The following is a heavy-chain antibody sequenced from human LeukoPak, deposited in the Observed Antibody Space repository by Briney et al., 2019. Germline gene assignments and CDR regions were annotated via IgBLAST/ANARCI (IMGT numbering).Heavy chain of an antibody. CDR1: GFTFSSYW. J-gene: IGHJ5*02. CDR2: INHNGNVN. D-gene: IGHD2-2*01. CDR3: ARGPLGYCSSTSCYHTRNWFDP. V-gene: IGHV3-7*03. Sequence: PGGSLRLSCAASGFTFSSYWMNWARQAPGKGLEWVASINHNGNVNYYVDSVKGRFTISRDNAKNSLYLQMSNLRAEDTAVYYCARGPLGYCSSTSCYHTRNWFDPWGQGTLVTVSS.